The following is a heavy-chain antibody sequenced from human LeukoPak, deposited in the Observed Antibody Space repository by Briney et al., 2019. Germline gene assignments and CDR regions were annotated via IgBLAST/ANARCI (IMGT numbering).Heavy chain of an antibody. D-gene: IGHD3-9*01. V-gene: IGHV3-23*01. CDR1: GFTFSNYA. J-gene: IGHJ4*02. Sequence: QSGGSLRLSCAASGFTFSNYAMNWVRQALGKGLEWVSGISGSGGSTYYADSVKGRFTISRDNSKNTLYLQMNSLRAEDTAVYYCAKVTMYDILTGYSIDYWGQGTLVTVSS. CDR2: ISGSGGST. CDR3: AKVTMYDILTGYSIDY.